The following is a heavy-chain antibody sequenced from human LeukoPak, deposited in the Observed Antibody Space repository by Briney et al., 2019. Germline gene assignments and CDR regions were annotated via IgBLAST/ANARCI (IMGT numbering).Heavy chain of an antibody. CDR2: IYYSGST. V-gene: IGHV4-31*03. CDR1: GGSISSGGYY. Sequence: SDTLSLTCTVSGGSISSGGYYWSWIRQHPGKGLEWIGYIYYSGSTYYNPSLKSRVTISVDTSKNQFSLKLSSVTAADTAVYYCGSSYDYYYYGMDVWGQGTTVTVSS. CDR3: GSSYDYYYYGMDV. D-gene: IGHD6-13*01. J-gene: IGHJ6*02.